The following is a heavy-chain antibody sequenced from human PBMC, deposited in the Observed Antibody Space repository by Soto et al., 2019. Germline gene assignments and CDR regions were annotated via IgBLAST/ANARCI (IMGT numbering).Heavy chain of an antibody. CDR3: AMGYSFAPFDP. D-gene: IGHD5-18*01. CDR2: ISGSGDST. Sequence: GWSLRLSCAASGFTFSSYAMSWVRQAPGKGLEWVSSISGSGDSTYYADSVKGRLTISRDNSKNTLFLQMNSLRAEDTALYYCAMGYSFAPFDPWGQGTLVTVSS. CDR1: GFTFSSYA. V-gene: IGHV3-23*01. J-gene: IGHJ5*02.